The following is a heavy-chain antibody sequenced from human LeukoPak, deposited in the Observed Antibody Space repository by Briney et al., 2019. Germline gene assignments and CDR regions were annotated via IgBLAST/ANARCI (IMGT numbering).Heavy chain of an antibody. CDR1: GGSFSGYY. V-gene: IGHV4-34*01. J-gene: IGHJ4*02. Sequence: SETLSLTCAVYGGSFSGYYWSWIRQPPGKGLEWIGEINHSGSTNYNPSLKSRVTISVDTSKNQFSLKLSSVTAADTAVYYCARWEGGGYYDFDYWGQGTLVTVSS. D-gene: IGHD1-26*01. CDR3: ARWEGGGYYDFDY. CDR2: INHSGST.